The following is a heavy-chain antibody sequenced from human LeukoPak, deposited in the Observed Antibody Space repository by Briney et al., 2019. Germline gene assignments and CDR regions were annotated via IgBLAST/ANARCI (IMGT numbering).Heavy chain of an antibody. J-gene: IGHJ4*02. CDR1: GFTFSSSW. Sequence: GGSLRLSCAASGFTFSSSWMIWARQAPGKGLEWVANINHDGGQKYYLDSVKGRFTISRDNADNSLYLQMDGLRAEDTAVYYCATNTRAYAVLLAYWGQGTLVTVSS. V-gene: IGHV3-7*01. CDR3: ATNTRAYAVLLAY. D-gene: IGHD4-17*01. CDR2: INHDGGQK.